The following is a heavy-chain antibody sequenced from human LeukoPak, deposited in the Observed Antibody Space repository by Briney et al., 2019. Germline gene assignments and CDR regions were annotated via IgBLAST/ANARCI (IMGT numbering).Heavy chain of an antibody. Sequence: PSETLSLTCAVYGDSFSGYFWNWVRQPPGKELEWIGEINHNGNTKYNPSLKCRVTISVDRSKNQFSLRLNSLTAADTAVYYCASGPEGRRDGYNFDTWGQGTRVTVSS. CDR2: INHNGNT. V-gene: IGHV4-34*01. J-gene: IGHJ3*02. CDR3: ASGPEGRRDGYNFDT. D-gene: IGHD5-24*01. CDR1: GDSFSGYF.